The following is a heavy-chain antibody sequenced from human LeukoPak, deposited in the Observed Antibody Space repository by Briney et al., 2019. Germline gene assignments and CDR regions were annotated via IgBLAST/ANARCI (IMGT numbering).Heavy chain of an antibody. D-gene: IGHD3-22*01. V-gene: IGHV3-49*03. J-gene: IGHJ4*02. CDR3: TRVVHYYDSSGYYIGDY. CDR2: IRSKAYGGTT. CDR1: GFTFGDYA. Sequence: GGSLRLSCTASGFTFGDYAMSWFRQAPVKVLEWVGFIRSKAYGGTTEYAASVKGRFTISRDDSKSIAYLQMNSLKTEDTAVYYCTRVVHYYDSSGYYIGDYWGQGTLVTVSS.